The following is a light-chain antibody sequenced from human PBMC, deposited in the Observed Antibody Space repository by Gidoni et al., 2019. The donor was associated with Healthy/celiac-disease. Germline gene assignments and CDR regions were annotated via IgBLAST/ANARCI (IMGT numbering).Light chain of an antibody. V-gene: IGKV2-28*01. CDR2: LGS. CDR1: QSLLHSNGYNY. Sequence: DIVMTQSPLFLPVTPGEPAPISCRSSQSLLHSNGYNYLDWYLQKQGQAPQLLIYLGSNRASGVPDRFSGSGSGTDFTLKISRVEAEDVGIYYCMQALQTPWTFGQGTKVEIK. J-gene: IGKJ1*01. CDR3: MQALQTPWT.